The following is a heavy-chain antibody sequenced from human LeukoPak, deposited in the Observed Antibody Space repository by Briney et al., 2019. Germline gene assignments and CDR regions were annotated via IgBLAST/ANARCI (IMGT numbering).Heavy chain of an antibody. Sequence: GRSLRLSCAASGFTFSGYCMQWVRQAPGKGLEWVALISYDGSNKHYADSVKGRFTISRDNSKNTLYLQMDSLRVEDTAVYYCAKDGPGSWFGEATWGQGSLVTVSS. CDR2: ISYDGSNK. J-gene: IGHJ5*02. CDR1: GFTFSGYC. D-gene: IGHD6-13*01. CDR3: AKDGPGSWFGEAT. V-gene: IGHV3-30*18.